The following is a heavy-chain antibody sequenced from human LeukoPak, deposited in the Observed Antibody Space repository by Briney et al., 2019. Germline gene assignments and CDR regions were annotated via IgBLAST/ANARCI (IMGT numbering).Heavy chain of an antibody. CDR3: ARGGIQVSGIDEFDY. Sequence: GGSLRLSCAASGFTFIDYDMHWVRQVIGKGMEWVSAIGIRGDTHYSGSVKGRFTISRENAESSLYLQMNSLRAEDTAVYYCARGGIQVSGIDEFDYWGQGTLVTVSS. CDR1: GFTFIDYD. J-gene: IGHJ4*02. CDR2: IGIRGDT. D-gene: IGHD6-19*01. V-gene: IGHV3-13*01.